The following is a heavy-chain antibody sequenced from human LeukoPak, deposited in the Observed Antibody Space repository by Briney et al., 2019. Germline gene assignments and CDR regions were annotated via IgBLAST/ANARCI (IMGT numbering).Heavy chain of an antibody. CDR2: ISGSGGST. D-gene: IGHD6-19*01. CDR3: AKYASGWYGYFDY. J-gene: IGHJ4*02. V-gene: IGHV3-23*01. Sequence: GGSLRLSCAASGFTFSSYAMSWVRQAPGKGLEWVSGISGSGGSTYYADSVKGRFTISRDNSKNTLYLQMSSLRAEDTAVYYCAKYASGWYGYFDYWGQGTLVTVSS. CDR1: GFTFSSYA.